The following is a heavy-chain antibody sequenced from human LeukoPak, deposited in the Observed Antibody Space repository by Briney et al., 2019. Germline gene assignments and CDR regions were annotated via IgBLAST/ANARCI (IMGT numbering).Heavy chain of an antibody. Sequence: GGSLRLSCAASGFTVSSNYMSWVRQAPGKGLEWVSVIYSGGSTYYADSVKGRFTISRDNSKNTLYLQMNSLRAEDTAVYYCATRFLEWLSVAHYYYGMDVWGQGTTVTVSS. CDR2: IYSGGST. CDR3: ATRFLEWLSVAHYYYGMDV. J-gene: IGHJ6*02. V-gene: IGHV3-66*01. CDR1: GFTVSSNY. D-gene: IGHD3-3*01.